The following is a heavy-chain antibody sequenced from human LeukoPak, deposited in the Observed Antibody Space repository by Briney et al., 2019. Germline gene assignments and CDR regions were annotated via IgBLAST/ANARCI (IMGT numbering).Heavy chain of an antibody. D-gene: IGHD2-15*01. V-gene: IGHV3-21*01. Sequence: PGGSLRLSCAASGFTFSSYSMNWVRQAPGKGLEWVSSISSSSSYIYYADSVKGRFTISRDNAKNSLYLQMNSLRAEDTAVYYCARGRGPRYCSGGSCYNFDYWGQGTLVTVSS. CDR1: GFTFSSYS. CDR3: ARGRGPRYCSGGSCYNFDY. J-gene: IGHJ4*02. CDR2: ISSSSSYI.